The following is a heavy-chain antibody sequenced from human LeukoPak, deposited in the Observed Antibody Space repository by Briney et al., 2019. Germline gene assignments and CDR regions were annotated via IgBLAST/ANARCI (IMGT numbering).Heavy chain of an antibody. Sequence: SETLSLTCTVSGGSISSYYWSWIRQPAGKGLEWIGRIYTSGSTNYNPSLKSRVTMSVDTSKNQFSLKLSSVTAADTAVYYCARHPTIFGVVIMWYYFDYWGQGTLVTVSS. CDR1: GGSISSYY. CDR2: IYTSGST. CDR3: ARHPTIFGVVIMWYYFDY. V-gene: IGHV4-4*07. D-gene: IGHD3-3*01. J-gene: IGHJ4*02.